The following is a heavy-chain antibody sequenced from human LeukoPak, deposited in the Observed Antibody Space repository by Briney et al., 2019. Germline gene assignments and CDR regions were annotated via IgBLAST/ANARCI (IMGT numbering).Heavy chain of an antibody. CDR2: INHSGST. V-gene: IGHV4-34*01. J-gene: IGHJ4*02. CDR1: GGSFSGYY. D-gene: IGHD2-15*01. CDR3: ARAGDGGGGYIGVGYF. Sequence: SETLSLTCAVYGGSFSGYYWSWIRQPPGKGLEWIGEINHSGSTNYNPSLKSRVTISVDTSKNQFSLKLSSVTAADTAVYYCARAGDGGGGYIGVGYFWGQGALVTVSS.